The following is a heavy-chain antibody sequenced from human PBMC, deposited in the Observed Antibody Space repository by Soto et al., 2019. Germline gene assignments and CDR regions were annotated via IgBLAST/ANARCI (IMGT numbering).Heavy chain of an antibody. J-gene: IGHJ6*02. CDR2: IKSKTDGGTT. V-gene: IGHV3-15*07. CDR3: TTSYYYDSSGWGYYYYGMDV. D-gene: IGHD3-22*01. CDR1: GFTFSTYS. Sequence: GGSLRLSCAASGFTFSTYSMNWVRQAPGKGLEWVGRIKSKTDGGTTDYAAPVKGRFTISRDDSKNTLYLQMNSLKTEDTAGYYCTTSYYYDSSGWGYYYYGMDVWGQGTTVTVSS.